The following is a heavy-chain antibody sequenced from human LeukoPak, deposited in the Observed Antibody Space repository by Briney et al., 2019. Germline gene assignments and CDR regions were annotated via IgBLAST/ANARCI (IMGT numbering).Heavy chain of an antibody. V-gene: IGHV4-59*01. D-gene: IGHD4-17*01. CDR1: GGSISSYY. CDR3: ARVYGDYVYWFDP. CDR2: IYYSGST. Sequence: SETLSLTCTVSGGSISSYYWSWIRQPPGKGLEWIGYIYYSGSTNYNPSLKSRVTISVDTSKNQFSLKLSSVTAADTAVYYCARVYGDYVYWFDPWGQGTLVTVSS. J-gene: IGHJ5*02.